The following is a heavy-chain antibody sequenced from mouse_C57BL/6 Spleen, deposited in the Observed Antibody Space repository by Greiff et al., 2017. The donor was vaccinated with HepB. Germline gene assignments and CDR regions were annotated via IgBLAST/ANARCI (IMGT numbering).Heavy chain of an antibody. CDR2: INPSTGGT. V-gene: IGHV1-42*01. D-gene: IGHD2-2*01. Sequence: VHVKQSGPELVKPGASVKISCKASGYSFTGYYMNWVKQSPEKSLEWIGEINPSTGGTTYNQKFKAKATLTVDKSSSTAYMQLKSLTSEDSAVYYGARSNGGYLAWFAYWGQGTLVTVSA. CDR1: GYSFTGYY. J-gene: IGHJ3*01. CDR3: ARSNGGYLAWFAY.